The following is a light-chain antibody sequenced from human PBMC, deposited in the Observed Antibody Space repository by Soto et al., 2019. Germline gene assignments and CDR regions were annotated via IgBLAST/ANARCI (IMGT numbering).Light chain of an antibody. CDR3: SSYTSRSTPCV. Sequence: QSALTQPASVSGSPGQSITISCTGTSSDVGGYNYVSWYQQHPGKAPKLMIYDVSNRPSGISNRFSGSKSGNTASLTISGLQAEDEADYYCSSYTSRSTPCVFGTGTQLTVL. J-gene: IGLJ1*01. V-gene: IGLV2-14*01. CDR2: DVS. CDR1: SSDVGGYNY.